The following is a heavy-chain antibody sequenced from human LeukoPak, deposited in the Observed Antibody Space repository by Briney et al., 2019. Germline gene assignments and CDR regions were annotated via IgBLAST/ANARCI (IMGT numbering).Heavy chain of an antibody. D-gene: IGHD4-17*01. CDR3: AREYGDFDY. CDR1: GGSISNYY. Sequence: SETLSLTCSVSGGSISNYYWSWIRQPAGKALEWIGRIDKSGRTNYKSTLKSRVTMSVDTSKNQFSLKINSMTAADTAVYCCAREYGDFDYWGRGILVTVSS. J-gene: IGHJ4*02. CDR2: IDKSGRT. V-gene: IGHV4-4*07.